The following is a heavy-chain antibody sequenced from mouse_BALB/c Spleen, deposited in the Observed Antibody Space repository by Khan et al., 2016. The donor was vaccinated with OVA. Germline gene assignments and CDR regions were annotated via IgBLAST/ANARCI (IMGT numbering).Heavy chain of an antibody. CDR2: INPSNGGT. CDR3: TRSGYSNPFAY. J-gene: IGHJ3*01. V-gene: IGHV1S81*02. D-gene: IGHD3-2*02. CDR1: GYTFSSYY. Sequence: QVQLQQSGAELVKPGASVKVSCKASGYTFSSYYMYWVKQRPGQGLEWIGGINPSNGGTNFNEKIKTKATLTEDKASSTAYMQLSSLTSEDSAVYYCTRSGYSNPFAYWGQGTLVTVSA.